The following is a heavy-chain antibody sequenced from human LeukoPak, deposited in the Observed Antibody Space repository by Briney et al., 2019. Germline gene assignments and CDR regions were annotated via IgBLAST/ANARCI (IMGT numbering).Heavy chain of an antibody. V-gene: IGHV3-30*02. D-gene: IGHD4-17*01. CDR2: IRYDGRNK. Sequence: GGSLRLSCAASGFTFSIYGMNWVRQAPGKGLEWVAFIRYDGRNKYYADSVKGRFTISRDNSKNTLCLQMNSLRAEDTAVYYCAKEIWPTVTTPGHTHFDYWGQGTLVTVSS. CDR3: AKEIWPTVTTPGHTHFDY. J-gene: IGHJ4*02. CDR1: GFTFSIYG.